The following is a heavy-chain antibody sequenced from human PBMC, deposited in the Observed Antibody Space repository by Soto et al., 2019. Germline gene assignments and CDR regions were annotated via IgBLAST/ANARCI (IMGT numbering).Heavy chain of an antibody. D-gene: IGHD3-10*01. CDR2: IYSGGST. CDR3: ATDRGYT. J-gene: IGHJ3*01. Sequence: QLVESGGGLVQPGGSLRLSCAASGFSVSNNYMNWVRQAPGKGLEWVSLIYSGGSTYYPDSVKGRFTISRDNSKNTLFLQMNSLRVEDTAVYYCATDRGYTWGQGTMVTVSS. CDR1: GFSVSNNY. V-gene: IGHV3-66*01.